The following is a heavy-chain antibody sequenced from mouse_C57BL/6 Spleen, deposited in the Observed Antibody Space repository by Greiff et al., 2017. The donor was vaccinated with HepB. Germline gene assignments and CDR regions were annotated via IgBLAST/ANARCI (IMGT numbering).Heavy chain of an antibody. D-gene: IGHD1-1*01. CDR3: ARFSITTVVATDY. Sequence: VQLQQSGPELVKPGASVKISCKASGYTFTDYYMNWVKQSHGKSLEWIGDINPNNGGTSYNQKFKGKATLTVDKSSSTAYMELRSLTSEDSAVYYCARFSITTVVATDYWGQGTTLTVSS. J-gene: IGHJ2*01. V-gene: IGHV1-26*01. CDR2: INPNNGGT. CDR1: GYTFTDYY.